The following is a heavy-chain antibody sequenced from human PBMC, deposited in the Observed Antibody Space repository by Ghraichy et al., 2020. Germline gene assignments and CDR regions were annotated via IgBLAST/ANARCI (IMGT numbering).Heavy chain of an antibody. D-gene: IGHD2-21*01. CDR1: GFTFSSYA. CDR2: ISGSGGST. Sequence: GGSLRLSCAASGFTFSSYAMSWVRQAPGKGLEWVSAISGSGGSTYYADSVKGRFTISRDNSKNTLYLQMNSLRAEDTAVYYCAKAGPHIVVVIATSYYYMDVWGKGTTVTVSS. CDR3: AKAGPHIVVVIATSYYYMDV. J-gene: IGHJ6*03. V-gene: IGHV3-23*01.